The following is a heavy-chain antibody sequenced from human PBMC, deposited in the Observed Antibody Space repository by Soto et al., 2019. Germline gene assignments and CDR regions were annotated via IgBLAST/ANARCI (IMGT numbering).Heavy chain of an antibody. J-gene: IGHJ4*02. CDR2: IHSSGNT. V-gene: IGHV4-59*08. CDR3: ARQRWFDY. Sequence: WTWIRPPPGKGLEWIGYIHSSGNTNYNSSLTSRVTISLDTSRNQFYLTLSSVTAADTAVYYYARQRWFDYWGQGTLVTVSS.